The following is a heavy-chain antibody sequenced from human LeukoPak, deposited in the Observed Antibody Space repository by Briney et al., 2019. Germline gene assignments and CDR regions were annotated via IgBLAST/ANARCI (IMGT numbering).Heavy chain of an antibody. V-gene: IGHV1-18*01. CDR3: ARDTPQHLKRYDY. Sequence: ASVKVSCKASGYNFDKFGIAWERQAPGQGLEWMGWINTHNGNTKYAQQYQGRVTMTTDTSTSTVYMELRSLRSDDTAVYFCARDTPQHLKRYDYWGQGTQVTVSS. CDR2: INTHNGNT. CDR1: GYNFDKFG. D-gene: IGHD6-13*01. J-gene: IGHJ4*02.